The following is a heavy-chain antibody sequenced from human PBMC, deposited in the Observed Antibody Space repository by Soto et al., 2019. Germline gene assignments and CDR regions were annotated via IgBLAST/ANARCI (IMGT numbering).Heavy chain of an antibody. Sequence: GGSLRLSCTASGFTFGYYAMRWLRQAPGKGLECVSFIRSKAYGETAEHAASVRGRFIISRDDSKSIVHLQMNSLKTEDTGVYYCTRHLGFGIAAAGHNWFDHWGQGTQVTVAS. V-gene: IGHV3-49*03. CDR1: GFTFGYYA. D-gene: IGHD6-13*01. CDR3: TRHLGFGIAAAGHNWFDH. J-gene: IGHJ5*02. CDR2: IRSKAYGETA.